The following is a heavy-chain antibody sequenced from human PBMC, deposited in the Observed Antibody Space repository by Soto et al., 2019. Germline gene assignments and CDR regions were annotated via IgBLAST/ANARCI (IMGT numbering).Heavy chain of an antibody. CDR2: ISYSGST. CDR3: TRGDY. Sequence: QVQLQESGPGLVKPSQTLSLTCTVSGDSMTTVGYYWTWIRQHPGQGLEWIGFISYSGSTYYSSSLKGRVAISADTSKNQFSLKLNSVTAADTAVYYCTRGDYWGQGTLVNVSS. CDR1: GDSMTTVGYY. J-gene: IGHJ4*02. V-gene: IGHV4-31*03.